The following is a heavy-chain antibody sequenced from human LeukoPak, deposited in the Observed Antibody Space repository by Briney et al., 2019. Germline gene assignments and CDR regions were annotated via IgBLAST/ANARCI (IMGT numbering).Heavy chain of an antibody. CDR2: FDPEDGET. D-gene: IGHD2/OR15-2a*01. Sequence: ASVKVSCKVSGYTLSQLSMHWARQAPGKGLEWMGGFDPEDGETIYAQKFQGRVSMTEDTSTDTAYMELSSLGSDDTAVYYCAIEAIYFLYWGQGTLVTVSS. J-gene: IGHJ4*02. CDR1: GYTLSQLS. V-gene: IGHV1-24*01. CDR3: AIEAIYFLY.